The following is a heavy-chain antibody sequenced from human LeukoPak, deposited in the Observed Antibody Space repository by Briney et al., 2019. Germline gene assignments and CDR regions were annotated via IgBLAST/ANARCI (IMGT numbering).Heavy chain of an antibody. V-gene: IGHV1-2*02. CDR1: GYTFTDYY. CDR3: ARHRGGYCSGGSCGTVWFDP. Sequence: ASVKVSCKASGYTFTDYYMHWVRQAPGQGLEWMGWINPHSGGTDHAQKFQGRVTMTRDTSISTAYMELSRLRSDDTAVYYCARHRGGYCSGGSCGTVWFDPWGQGTLVTVSS. CDR2: INPHSGGT. J-gene: IGHJ5*02. D-gene: IGHD2-15*01.